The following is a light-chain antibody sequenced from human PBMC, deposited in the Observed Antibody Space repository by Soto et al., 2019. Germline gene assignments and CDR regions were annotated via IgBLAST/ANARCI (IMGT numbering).Light chain of an antibody. CDR2: GAS. CDR3: QQFNDYPLT. Sequence: DIQLTQSPSFLSASVGDRVTITCRASQAISSYLAWYQQKPGQPPKLLIYGASTLQSDVPSRFSGSGSGTEFTLTVSSLQAEDSATYYCQQFNDYPLTFGGGTKVEIK. CDR1: QAISSY. V-gene: IGKV1-9*01. J-gene: IGKJ4*01.